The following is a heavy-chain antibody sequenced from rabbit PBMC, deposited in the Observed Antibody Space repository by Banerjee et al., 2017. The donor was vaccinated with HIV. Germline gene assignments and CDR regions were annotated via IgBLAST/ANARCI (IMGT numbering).Heavy chain of an antibody. CDR1: GFSFSSSYY. D-gene: IGHD1-1*01. Sequence: QSLEESGGGLVQPEGSLTLTCTASGFSFSSSYYMCWVRQAPGKGLEWIACIDTSDGDTDYANWPKGRFTISKASSTTVTLKMTSLTAADTATYFCARNYVNVFDPWGPGTLVTVS. J-gene: IGHJ2*01. CDR3: ARNYVNVFDP. V-gene: IGHV1S40*01. CDR2: IDTSDGDT.